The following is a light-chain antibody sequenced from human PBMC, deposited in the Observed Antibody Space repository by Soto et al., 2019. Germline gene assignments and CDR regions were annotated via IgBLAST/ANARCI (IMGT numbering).Light chain of an antibody. CDR2: DAS. CDR1: QSVSSY. Sequence: ILLTQSPSTLSLSPGERATLSCRASQSVSSYLAWYQQKPGQAPRLLIYDASNRATGIPDRFSGSGSGTDFTLTISSLEPEDFAVYYCQQRSNWPPTWTFGQGTKVDIK. V-gene: IGKV3-11*01. J-gene: IGKJ1*01. CDR3: QQRSNWPPTWT.